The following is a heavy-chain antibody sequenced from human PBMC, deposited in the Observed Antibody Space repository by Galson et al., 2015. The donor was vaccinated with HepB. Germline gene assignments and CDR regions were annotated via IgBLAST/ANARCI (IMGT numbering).Heavy chain of an antibody. CDR1: GGTFSSYA. CDR3: AGGRYNWNYRYGMDV. CDR2: IIPIFGTA. J-gene: IGHJ6*02. D-gene: IGHD1-7*01. Sequence: SVKVSCKASGGTFSSYAISWVRQAPGQGLEWMGGIIPIFGTANYAQKFQGRVTITADESTSTAYMELSSLRSEDTAVYYCAGGRYNWNYRYGMDVWGQGTTVTVSS. V-gene: IGHV1-69*13.